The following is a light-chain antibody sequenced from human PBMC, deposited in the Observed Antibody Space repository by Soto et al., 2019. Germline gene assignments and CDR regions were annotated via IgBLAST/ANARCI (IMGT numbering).Light chain of an antibody. Sequence: QSFLSQPPSASGSPVQSVTISCTGTSRDVCGDEYFSWYQQHPGKAPKVIIYEVSARPSGVPDRFSGSKSGNTASLTVSGLQTEDAADYYCASYAGGXTFVVGTGTKVXV. CDR1: SRDVCGDEY. J-gene: IGLJ1*01. CDR3: ASYAGGXTFV. CDR2: EVS. V-gene: IGLV2-8*01.